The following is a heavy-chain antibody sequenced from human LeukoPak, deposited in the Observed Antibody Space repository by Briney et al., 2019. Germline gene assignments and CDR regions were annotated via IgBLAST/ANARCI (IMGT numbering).Heavy chain of an antibody. CDR2: ISPSGGST. D-gene: IGHD3-10*01. Sequence: ASVKVSCKAFGYTFTSNYMHWVRQAPGQGPEWMGVISPSGGSTTYAQKFQGRVTLTRDMSTSTDYLELSSLRSEDTAVYYCASHWGMVRGVIHKRGRGDYWGQGTLVTVSS. V-gene: IGHV1-46*01. J-gene: IGHJ4*02. CDR3: ASHWGMVRGVIHKRGRGDY. CDR1: GYTFTSNY.